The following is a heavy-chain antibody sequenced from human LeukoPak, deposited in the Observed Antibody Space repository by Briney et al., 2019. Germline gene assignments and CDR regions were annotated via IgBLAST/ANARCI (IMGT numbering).Heavy chain of an antibody. CDR3: ARAPSGLDY. J-gene: IGHJ4*02. Sequence: QTGGSLRLSCAVSGFTLSDHNMDWVRQAPGKGLEWVGRTTNKAHSYTTEYAVSVKGRFTISRDDSQNSLYLQMNSLKTEDTAVYYCARAPSGLDYWGQGILVTVSS. CDR1: GFTLSDHN. D-gene: IGHD2-15*01. CDR2: TTNKAHSYTT. V-gene: IGHV3-72*01.